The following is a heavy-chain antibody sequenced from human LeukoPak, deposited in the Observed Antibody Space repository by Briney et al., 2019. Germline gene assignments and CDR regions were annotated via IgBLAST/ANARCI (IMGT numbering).Heavy chain of an antibody. V-gene: IGHV3-11*01. D-gene: IGHD1-26*01. Sequence: GGSLRLSCAASGFTFSDYYMSWIRQAPGKGLEWVSYISSIGSTIYYADSVRGRFTISRDNAKNSLYLQMNSLRAEDTAVYYCAREISGERTYYFDYWGQGTLVTVSS. CDR1: GFTFSDYY. CDR3: AREISGERTYYFDY. J-gene: IGHJ4*02. CDR2: ISSIGSTI.